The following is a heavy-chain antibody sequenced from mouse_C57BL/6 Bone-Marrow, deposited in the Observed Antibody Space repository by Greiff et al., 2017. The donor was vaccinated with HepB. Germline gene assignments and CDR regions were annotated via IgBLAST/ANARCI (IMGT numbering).Heavy chain of an antibody. Sequence: QVQLKQSGPELVKPGASVKISCKASGYAFSSSWMNWVKQRPGKGLEWIGRIYPGDGDTNYNGKFKGKATLTADKSSSTAYMQLSSLTSEDSAVYFCHYYGSSYYFDYWGQGTTLTVSS. CDR3: HYYGSSYYFDY. J-gene: IGHJ2*01. CDR2: IYPGDGDT. V-gene: IGHV1-82*01. CDR1: GYAFSSSW. D-gene: IGHD1-1*01.